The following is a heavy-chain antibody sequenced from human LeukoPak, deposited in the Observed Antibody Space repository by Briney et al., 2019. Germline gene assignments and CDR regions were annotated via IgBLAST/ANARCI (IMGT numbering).Heavy chain of an antibody. Sequence: GASVKVSCKASGGTFSSYGISWVRQAPGQGLEWMGRIIPILGIANYAQKFQGRVTITADKSTSTAYMELSSLRSEDTAVYYCARGSYYDFWSAPRGDAFDIWGQGTMVTVSS. D-gene: IGHD3-3*01. J-gene: IGHJ3*02. V-gene: IGHV1-69*04. CDR3: ARGSYYDFWSAPRGDAFDI. CDR1: GGTFSSYG. CDR2: IIPILGIA.